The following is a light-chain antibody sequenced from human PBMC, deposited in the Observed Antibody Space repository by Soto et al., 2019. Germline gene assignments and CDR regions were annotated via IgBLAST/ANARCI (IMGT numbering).Light chain of an antibody. Sequence: DIQMTQSPFSLSASPGDRATLSCRASQGVSGWLAWHQQKPGQAPRLLIYGVSARTRGVPARFSGSGYGTDFSLTISNLQPEDFATYYCQQLYSHPGTFGGGTKV. CDR1: QGVSGW. CDR3: QQLYSHPGT. J-gene: IGKJ4*02. V-gene: IGKV1-5*01. CDR2: GVS.